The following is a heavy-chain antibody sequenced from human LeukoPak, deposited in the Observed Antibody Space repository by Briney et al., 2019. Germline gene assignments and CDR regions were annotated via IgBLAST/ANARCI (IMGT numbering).Heavy chain of an antibody. Sequence: GGSLRLSCAASGFTLRTYGMNWVRQAPGKGLEWVSCISSSSSFIYYADSVKGRFTISRDNAKNSVYLQMNSLRAEDTAVYYCASYYYDSSGSYWYYGMDVWGQGTTVTVSS. J-gene: IGHJ6*02. CDR2: ISSSSSFI. CDR1: GFTLRTYG. D-gene: IGHD3-22*01. CDR3: ASYYYDSSGSYWYYGMDV. V-gene: IGHV3-21*01.